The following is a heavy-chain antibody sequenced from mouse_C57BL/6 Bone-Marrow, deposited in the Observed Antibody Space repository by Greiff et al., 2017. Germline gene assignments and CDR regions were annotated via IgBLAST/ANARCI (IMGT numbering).Heavy chain of an antibody. CDR3: ARGGYY. Sequence: VQLQESGPELVKPGASVKISCKASGYAFSSSWMNWVKQRPGKGLEWIGRIYPGDGDTNYNGKFKGKATLTADKSSSTAYMQLSSLTSEYSAVYFCARGGYYWGQGTTLTVSS. CDR1: GYAFSSSW. J-gene: IGHJ2*01. V-gene: IGHV1-82*01. CDR2: IYPGDGDT.